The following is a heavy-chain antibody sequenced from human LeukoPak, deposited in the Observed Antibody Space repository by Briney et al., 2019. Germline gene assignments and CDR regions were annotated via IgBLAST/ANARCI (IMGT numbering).Heavy chain of an antibody. Sequence: PGGSLRLSCAASGFTFSDYYMSWIRQAPGKELEWVSYISSSGSTIYYADSVKGRFTISRDNAKNSLYLQMNSLRAEDTAVYYCARAHSSSWYREYFQHWGQGTLVTVSS. V-gene: IGHV3-11*01. CDR3: ARAHSSSWYREYFQH. D-gene: IGHD6-13*01. J-gene: IGHJ1*01. CDR2: ISSSGSTI. CDR1: GFTFSDYY.